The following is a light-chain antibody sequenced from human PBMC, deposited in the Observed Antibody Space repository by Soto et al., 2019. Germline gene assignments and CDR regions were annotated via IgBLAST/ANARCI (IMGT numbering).Light chain of an antibody. V-gene: IGLV6-57*04. J-gene: IGLJ2*01. CDR3: QSYDSSTVV. CDR1: SGSIASNY. Sequence: NFMLTQPHSVSESPGKTVTISCTRSSGSIASNYVQWYQQRPGSVPTTVIYEGNQRPSGVPYRFSGSTDGSSNSASLTIAGLQTEDEADYYCQSYDSSTVVFGGGTKLTVL. CDR2: EGN.